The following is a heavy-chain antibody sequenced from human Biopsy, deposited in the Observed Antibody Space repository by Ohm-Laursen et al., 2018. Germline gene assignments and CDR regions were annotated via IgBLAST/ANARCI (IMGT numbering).Heavy chain of an antibody. D-gene: IGHD4-23*01. Sequence: SETLSLTCTVSGGSFTGHYWTWIRQPPGKGLEWIGHISHTGYTSYKSSLKSRVTISLDTSRKHLSLRLTSLAAADTAVYYCARGSNEYGGLYFPHWGQGTLVIVSS. CDR1: GGSFTGHY. V-gene: IGHV4-59*11. CDR3: ARGSNEYGGLYFPH. CDR2: ISHTGYT. J-gene: IGHJ1*01.